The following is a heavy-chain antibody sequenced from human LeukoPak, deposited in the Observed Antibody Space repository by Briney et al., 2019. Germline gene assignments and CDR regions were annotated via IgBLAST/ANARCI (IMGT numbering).Heavy chain of an antibody. Sequence: GAPLKICSTGYGNSITNYWIGCVRHIGGKRQELIGIIYPGDTDTRYGPSFQGQVTISADKSISTAYLEWSSLKASDTGMYYCARTGYSSNWYLDYWGQGTLVTVSS. CDR1: GNSITNYW. D-gene: IGHD6-13*01. J-gene: IGHJ4*02. CDR3: ARTGYSSNWYLDY. V-gene: IGHV5-51*01. CDR2: IYPGDTDT.